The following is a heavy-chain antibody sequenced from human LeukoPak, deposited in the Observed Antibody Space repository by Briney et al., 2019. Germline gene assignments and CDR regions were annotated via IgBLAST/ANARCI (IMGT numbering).Heavy chain of an antibody. Sequence: ASVTVSFKASGYTFTVYYMHWVRQAPGQGLEWMGWINPNSGGTNYAQKFQGRVTITRDTSISTAYMELSRLRSDDTAVYYCARVYSSSWGWFDLWGQGTLVTVSS. CDR3: ARVYSSSWGWFDL. D-gene: IGHD6-13*01. CDR1: GYTFTVYY. V-gene: IGHV1-2*02. CDR2: INPNSGGT. J-gene: IGHJ5*02.